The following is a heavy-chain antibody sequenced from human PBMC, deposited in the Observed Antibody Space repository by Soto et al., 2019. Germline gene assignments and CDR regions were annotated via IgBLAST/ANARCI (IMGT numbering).Heavy chain of an antibody. D-gene: IGHD6-19*01. CDR2: SSGDKA. CDR3: AKDGPLGGWDFDS. Sequence: LRLSCTASGFTFSSYAMSWVRRAPGKGLEWVSASSGDKAYYADSVKGRFTISRDNSKNTLFLYMNSLRVEDTAEYFCAKDGPLGGWDFDSWGPGTLVTVSS. J-gene: IGHJ4*02. CDR1: GFTFSSYA. V-gene: IGHV3-23*01.